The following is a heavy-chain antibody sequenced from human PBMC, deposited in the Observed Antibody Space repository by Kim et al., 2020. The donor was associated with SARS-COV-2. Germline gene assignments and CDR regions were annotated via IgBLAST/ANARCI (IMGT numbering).Heavy chain of an antibody. CDR3: ARGTSWYSDY. D-gene: IGHD6-13*01. J-gene: IGHJ4*02. CDR2: IHYGGST. CDR1: GGSISSYY. Sequence: SETLSLTCTVSGGSISSYYWSWIRQPPGKGLEWIGYIHYGGSTNYNPSLKSRLILSVDTSKNQFSLRLSSVTAADTAVYYCARGTSWYSDYWGQGTLVTV. V-gene: IGHV4-59*13.